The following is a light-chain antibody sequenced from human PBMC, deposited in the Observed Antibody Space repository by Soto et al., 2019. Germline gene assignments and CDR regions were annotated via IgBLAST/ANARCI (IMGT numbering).Light chain of an antibody. J-gene: IGKJ3*01. CDR2: HAS. V-gene: IGKV1-12*01. Sequence: DIQMTQSPSSVSASVGERVTITCRASQNINTWLAWFQQVPGKAPKLLIYHASNLQSGVPSRFSGSGSGTVFPPTISRLQPEDFATYYWQHATSFPFAFGHGTKVDI. CDR3: QHATSFPFA. CDR1: QNINTW.